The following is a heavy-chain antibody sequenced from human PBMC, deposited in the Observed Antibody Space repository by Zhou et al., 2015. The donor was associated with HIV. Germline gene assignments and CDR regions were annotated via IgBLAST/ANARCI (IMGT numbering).Heavy chain of an antibody. D-gene: IGHD5/OR15-5a*01. V-gene: IGHV1-8*01. J-gene: IGHJ4*02. CDR1: GYTFSNYD. CDR2: MNPKSGNT. CDR3: IRDARVSADY. Sequence: QVQLVQSGAEVRKPGASVKVSCKTSGYTFSNYDINWVRQATGQGLEWMGWMNPKSGNTGYARKFQGRVTMTRNTSISTAYMELSSLRSEDTAVYYCIRDARVSADYWGQGTLVIVSS.